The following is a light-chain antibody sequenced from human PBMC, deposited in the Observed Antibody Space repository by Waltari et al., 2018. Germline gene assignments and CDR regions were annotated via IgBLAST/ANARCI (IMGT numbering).Light chain of an antibody. CDR3: CSYAGHSTYV. CDR1: RSDVGNYNL. J-gene: IGLJ1*01. V-gene: IGLV2-23*02. CDR2: EVS. Sequence: QSSLTQPASVSGSPGQSITISCTGPRSDVGNYNLVSCYQQHPGKAPKLMIYEVSQRPSGVSNRFSGSKSGNTASLTISGLQPEDETDYYCCSYAGHSTYVFGTGTKVTVL.